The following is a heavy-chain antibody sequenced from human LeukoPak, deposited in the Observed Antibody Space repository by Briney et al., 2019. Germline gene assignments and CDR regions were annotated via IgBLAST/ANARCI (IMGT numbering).Heavy chain of an antibody. CDR2: IYTSGST. V-gene: IGHV4-4*07. D-gene: IGHD2-15*01. Sequence: SETLSLTCTVSGDSMNNYYWSWIRQPAGMGLEWIGRIYTSGSTNCNPSLKSQVTMSVDTSKNQFSLKLSSVTAADTAVYYCARLSYVVGATGTQYSWLDPWGRGTLVTVSS. CDR3: ARLSYVVGATGTQYSWLDP. CDR1: GDSMNNYY. J-gene: IGHJ5*02.